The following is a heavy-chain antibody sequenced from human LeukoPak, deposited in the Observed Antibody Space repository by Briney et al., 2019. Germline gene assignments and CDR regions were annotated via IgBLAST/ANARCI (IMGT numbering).Heavy chain of an antibody. D-gene: IGHD6-19*01. CDR2: IKPDGSEI. CDR3: ARDRSPYSSGWYIDAFDI. V-gene: IGHV3-7*05. CDR1: GFTFSGYW. Sequence: GGSLRLSCAASGFTFSGYWMDWVRQTPGKGLEWVANIKPDGSEIYFLDSVKGRFTISRDNAKNSLYLQMNSLRAEDTAVYYCARDRSPYSSGWYIDAFDIWGQGTMVTVSS. J-gene: IGHJ3*02.